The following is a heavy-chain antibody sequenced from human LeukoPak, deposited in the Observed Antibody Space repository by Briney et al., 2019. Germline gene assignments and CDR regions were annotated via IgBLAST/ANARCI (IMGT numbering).Heavy chain of an antibody. J-gene: IGHJ4*02. CDR2: ISGSGGST. Sequence: GGSLRLSCAASGFTFSSYGMSWVRQAPGKGLEWVSAISGSGGSTYYADSVKGRFTISRDNSKNTLYLQMNSLRAEDTAVYYCAKHSGYDFFLVVFDYWGQGTLVTVSS. CDR1: GFTFSSYG. V-gene: IGHV3-23*01. D-gene: IGHD5-12*01. CDR3: AKHSGYDFFLVVFDY.